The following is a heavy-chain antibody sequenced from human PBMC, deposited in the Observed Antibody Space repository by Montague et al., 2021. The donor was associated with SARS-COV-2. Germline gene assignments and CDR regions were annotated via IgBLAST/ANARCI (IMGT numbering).Heavy chain of an antibody. Sequence: SETLSLTCTVAGGSISSSNYYWGWIRQPPGKGLEWIGSLFYSGSSFYNSSLESRVTISVDTSKNQFSLRLSSVTAADTAVYYCVAEWLAIYYFDFWGQGTLVTVSS. D-gene: IGHD6-19*01. V-gene: IGHV4-39*01. CDR3: VAEWLAIYYFDF. CDR1: GGSISSSNYY. J-gene: IGHJ4*02. CDR2: LFYSGSS.